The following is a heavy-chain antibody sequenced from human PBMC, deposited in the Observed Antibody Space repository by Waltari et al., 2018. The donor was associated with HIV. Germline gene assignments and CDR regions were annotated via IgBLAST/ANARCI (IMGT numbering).Heavy chain of an antibody. CDR2: IIPILGIA. V-gene: IGHV1-69*04. D-gene: IGHD1-26*01. J-gene: IGHJ6*02. Sequence: QVQLVQSGAEVKKPGSSVKVSCKASGGTFSSYAISWVRQAPGQGLEWMGRIIPILGIANYAQKFQGRVTITADKSTSTAYMELSSLRSEDTAVYYCASWDHSGSYWVDYYYYGMDVWGQGTTVTVSS. CDR1: GGTFSSYA. CDR3: ASWDHSGSYWVDYYYYGMDV.